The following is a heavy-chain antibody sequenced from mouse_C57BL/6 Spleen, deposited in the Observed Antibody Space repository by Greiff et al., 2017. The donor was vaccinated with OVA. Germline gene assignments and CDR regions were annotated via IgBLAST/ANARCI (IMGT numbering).Heavy chain of an antibody. D-gene: IGHD4-1*01. CDR3: AIPANWDAMDY. Sequence: QVQLQQPGAELVKPGASVKVSCKASGYTFTSYWMHWVKQRPGQGLEWIGRIHPSDSDTNYNQKFKGKATLTVDKSSSTAYMQLSSLTSEDSAVYYCAIPANWDAMDYWGQGTSVTVSS. CDR1: GYTFTSYW. J-gene: IGHJ4*01. V-gene: IGHV1-74*01. CDR2: IHPSDSDT.